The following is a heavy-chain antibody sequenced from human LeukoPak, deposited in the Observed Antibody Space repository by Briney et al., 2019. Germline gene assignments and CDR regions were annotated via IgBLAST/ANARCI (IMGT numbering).Heavy chain of an antibody. Sequence: PGGSLRLSGAAYGFIFSTYAMGWVRQAPGKGLEWVSSVSGSGRGTFYADSVKGRFTISRDNSKNTLYLQMNSLRAEDTALYYCVKFRGATEHWYYHMNVWGNGTTVTVSS. D-gene: IGHD1-26*01. V-gene: IGHV3-23*01. J-gene: IGHJ6*03. CDR3: VKFRGATEHWYYHMNV. CDR2: VSGSGRGT. CDR1: GFIFSTYA.